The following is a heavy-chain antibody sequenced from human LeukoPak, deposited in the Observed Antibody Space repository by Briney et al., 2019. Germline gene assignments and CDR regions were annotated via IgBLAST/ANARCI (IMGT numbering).Heavy chain of an antibody. Sequence: GGSLRLSCAASGFTFSSYEMNWVRQAPGKGLEWVSYISSLSGTIYYADSVKGRFIISRDNAQNSLFLQMNSLRAEDTAVYYCVRDQGGAVSYWGQGTLVTVSS. D-gene: IGHD3-16*01. V-gene: IGHV3-48*01. J-gene: IGHJ4*02. CDR2: ISSLSGTI. CDR3: VRDQGGAVSY. CDR1: GFTFSSYE.